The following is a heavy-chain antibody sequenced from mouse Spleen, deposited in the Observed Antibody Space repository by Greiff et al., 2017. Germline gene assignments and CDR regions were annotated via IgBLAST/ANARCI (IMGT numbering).Heavy chain of an antibody. D-gene: IGHD2-4*01. CDR1: GYTFTEYT. CDR3: ARHEGYDYDDGAWFAY. V-gene: IGHV1-62-2*01. J-gene: IGHJ3*01. Sequence: QVQLQQSGAELVKPGASVKLSCKASGYTFTEYTIHWVKQRPGQGLEWIGWFYPGSGSIKYNEKFKDKATLTADKSSSTVYMELSRLTSEDSAVYFCARHEGYDYDDGAWFAYWGQGTLVTVSA. CDR2: FYPGSGSI.